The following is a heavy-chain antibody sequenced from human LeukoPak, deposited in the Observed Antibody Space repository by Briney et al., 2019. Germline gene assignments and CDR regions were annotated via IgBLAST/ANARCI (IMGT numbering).Heavy chain of an antibody. D-gene: IGHD5-24*01. CDR2: IIPIFGTA. V-gene: IGHV1-69*05. CDR1: GGTFSSNA. Sequence: GASVKVSCEASGGTFSSNAISWVRQAPGQGLEWMGWIIPIFGTANYAQKFQGRVTLTRDMSTSTDYLELSSLRSEDTAVYYCARDNSVRDEAWWFNPWGQGTLVTVSS. CDR3: ARDNSVRDEAWWFNP. J-gene: IGHJ5*02.